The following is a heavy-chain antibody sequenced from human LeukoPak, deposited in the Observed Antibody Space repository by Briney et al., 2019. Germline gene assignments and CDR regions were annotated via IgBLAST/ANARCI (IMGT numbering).Heavy chain of an antibody. V-gene: IGHV3-53*01. D-gene: IGHD6-6*01. CDR2: IYGGGAT. Sequence: PGGSLRLSCAASGLIVSSDYLAWVRQAPGKGLGWNSVIYGGGATYYADSVQGRFTIFRDSSRNALYLQMNSLRVEDTAVYYCARLLPASRHYFDYWGQGTLVSVSS. CDR1: GLIVSSDY. CDR3: ARLLPASRHYFDY. J-gene: IGHJ4*02.